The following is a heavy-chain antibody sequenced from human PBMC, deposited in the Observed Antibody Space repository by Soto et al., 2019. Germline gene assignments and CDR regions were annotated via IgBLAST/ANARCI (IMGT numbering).Heavy chain of an antibody. J-gene: IGHJ6*02. V-gene: IGHV4-34*01. CDR2: INHSGST. Sequence: PSETLSLTCAVYGGSFSGYYWSWIRQPPGKGLEWIGEINHSGSTNYNPSLKSRVTISVDTSKNQFSLKLSSVTAADTAVYYCARGVQLVAYYYGMDVWGQGTTVTVSS. D-gene: IGHD6-6*01. CDR3: ARGVQLVAYYYGMDV. CDR1: GGSFSGYY.